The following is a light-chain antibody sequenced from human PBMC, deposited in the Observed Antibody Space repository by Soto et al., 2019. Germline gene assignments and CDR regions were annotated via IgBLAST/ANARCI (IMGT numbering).Light chain of an antibody. CDR2: GAS. V-gene: IGKV3-20*01. Sequence: EIVLTQSPGTRSLSPGQRATLSWRASQSVSSSYLAWYQQTPGQAPRLLIYGASSRPTGLPDRFSGSGSGTDFPLTISRLEPEDFAVYYCQQYGSSSTFGQGTRLEIK. CDR1: QSVSSSY. CDR3: QQYGSSST. J-gene: IGKJ5*01.